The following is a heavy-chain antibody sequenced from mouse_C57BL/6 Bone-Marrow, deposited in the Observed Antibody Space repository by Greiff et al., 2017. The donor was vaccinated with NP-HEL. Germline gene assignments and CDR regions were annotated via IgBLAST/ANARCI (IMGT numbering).Heavy chain of an antibody. Sequence: DVQLVESGPGLVKPSQSLSLTCSVTGYSITSGYYWNWIRQFPGNKLEWMGYISYDGSNNYNPSLKNRISITRDTSKNQFFLKLNSVTTEDTATYYCARGHLDYWGQGTTLTVSS. J-gene: IGHJ2*01. CDR3: ARGHLDY. D-gene: IGHD3-1*01. CDR2: ISYDGSN. V-gene: IGHV3-6*01. CDR1: GYSITSGYY.